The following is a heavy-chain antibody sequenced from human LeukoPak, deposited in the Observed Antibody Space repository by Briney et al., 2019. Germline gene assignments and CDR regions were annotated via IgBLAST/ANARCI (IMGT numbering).Heavy chain of an antibody. CDR2: IYHSGST. CDR3: ATRPTNRDGYNFGAFDI. V-gene: IGHV4-30-2*01. Sequence: SQTLSLTCAVSGGSNSSGGYSWSWIRQPPGKGLEWIGYIYHSGSTYYNPSLKSRVTISVDRSKNQFSLKLSSVTAADTAVYYCATRPTNRDGYNFGAFDIWGQGTMVTVSS. D-gene: IGHD5-24*01. CDR1: GGSNSSGGYS. J-gene: IGHJ3*02.